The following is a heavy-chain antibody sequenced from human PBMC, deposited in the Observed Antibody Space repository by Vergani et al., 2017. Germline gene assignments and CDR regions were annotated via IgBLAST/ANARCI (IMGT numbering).Heavy chain of an antibody. V-gene: IGHV3-23*01. CDR2: ISGKNFRT. CDR3: ADLYGDDGFSPF. Sequence: EVQLLESGGGSAQPGESLRLSCVASGFTFTAHGLNWVRQAPGKGLEWVSGISGKNFRTHYADSVNGRFTISKDDSKNTVYLQINSLRAEDTACYYCADLYGDDGFSPFWGQGTLVTVSS. J-gene: IGHJ4*02. D-gene: IGHD2-21*01. CDR1: GFTFTAHG.